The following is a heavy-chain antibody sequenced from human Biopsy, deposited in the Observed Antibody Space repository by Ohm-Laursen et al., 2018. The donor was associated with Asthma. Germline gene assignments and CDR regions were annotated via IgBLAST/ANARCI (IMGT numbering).Heavy chain of an antibody. CDR2: INSVFGTT. Sequence: SVKVSCKSLGGTFNTYVIGWVRQAPGQGLEWMGGINSVFGTTTYPQKFQDRVTVTTDDSTSTVYMELSSLRSEDTAVYYCARKAGSCISRTCYSLDFWGQGTLVTVSS. D-gene: IGHD2-2*01. CDR1: GGTFNTYV. J-gene: IGHJ4*02. CDR3: ARKAGSCISRTCYSLDF. V-gene: IGHV1-69*05.